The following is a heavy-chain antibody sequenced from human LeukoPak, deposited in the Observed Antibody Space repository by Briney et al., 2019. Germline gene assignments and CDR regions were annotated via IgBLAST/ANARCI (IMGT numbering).Heavy chain of an antibody. V-gene: IGHV1-69*13. CDR2: IIPIFGTA. CDR1: GGTFSSYA. Sequence: SVTVSCKASGGTFSSYAISWVRQAPGQGLEWMGGIIPIFGTANYAQKFQGRVTITADESTSTAYMELSSLRSEDTAVYYCARGGSYYDSSGYYGPWGQGTLVTVSS. CDR3: ARGGSYYDSSGYYGP. D-gene: IGHD3-22*01. J-gene: IGHJ5*02.